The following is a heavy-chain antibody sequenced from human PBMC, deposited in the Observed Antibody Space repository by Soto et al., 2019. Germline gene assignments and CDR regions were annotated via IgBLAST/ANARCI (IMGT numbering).Heavy chain of an antibody. Sequence: SETLSLTCTVSGGSISSSSYYWGWIRQPPGKGLEWIGSIYYSGSTYYNPSLKSRVTISVDTSKNQFSLKLSSVTAADTAVYYCSRVVITTLNWFDPWGPGTLVTVSS. CDR3: SRVVITTLNWFDP. D-gene: IGHD3-22*01. V-gene: IGHV4-39*01. J-gene: IGHJ5*02. CDR2: IYYSGST. CDR1: GGSISSSSYY.